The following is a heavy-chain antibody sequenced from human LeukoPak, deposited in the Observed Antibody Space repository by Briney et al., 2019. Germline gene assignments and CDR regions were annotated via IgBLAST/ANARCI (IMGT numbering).Heavy chain of an antibody. CDR3: ARIEGSTFDY. Sequence: GESLKISCKGSGYTFTSYWIGWGGKMPGKALKWMGIIYPGDSESKYNPSLQGQVTISADKSISTAYLQWSSLKASDTAMYYCARIEGSTFDYWGQGTLVTVSS. CDR2: IYPGDSES. V-gene: IGHV5-51*01. CDR1: GYTFTSYW. J-gene: IGHJ4*02.